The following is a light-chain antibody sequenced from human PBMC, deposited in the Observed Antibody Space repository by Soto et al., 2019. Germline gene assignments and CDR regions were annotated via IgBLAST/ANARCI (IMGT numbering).Light chain of an antibody. CDR1: RSLAYIDGNTY. Sequence: DVLMTQTTLSLPVTLGQPASISCWSSRSLAYIDGNTYLNWFQQRPGQSPRRLIYNVSNRDSGVPARFSGSGSGTAFTLKISRVEAEDVAVYYCMQGTHWPPYTFGQGTKLEIK. V-gene: IGKV2-30*01. CDR3: MQGTHWPPYT. J-gene: IGKJ2*01. CDR2: NVS.